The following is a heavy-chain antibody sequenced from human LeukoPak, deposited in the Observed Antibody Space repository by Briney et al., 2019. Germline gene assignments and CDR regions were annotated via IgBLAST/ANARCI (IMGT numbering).Heavy chain of an antibody. Sequence: GWSLPLSCAATGFIYGSYGMHWLRQAPCKGLEGVAVISFDGTNEYYAYSVKDRFTISSDSYKKKLYLPVNSLSAEETAVYYCAKYLASRSRYYYYNTALAGWGQGTMVTVSS. V-gene: IGHV3-30*18. CDR2: ISFDGTNE. CDR1: GFIYGSYG. D-gene: IGHD3-10*01. CDR3: AKYLASRSRYYYYNTALAG. J-gene: IGHJ4*02.